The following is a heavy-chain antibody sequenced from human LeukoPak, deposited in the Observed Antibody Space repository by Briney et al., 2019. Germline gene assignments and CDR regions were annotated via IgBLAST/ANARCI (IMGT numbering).Heavy chain of an antibody. J-gene: IGHJ3*02. D-gene: IGHD1-26*01. CDR1: GGSISGYY. Sequence: SETLSLTCTVSGGSISGYYWSWIRQPAGKGLEWIGRIYTSGSTNYNPSLKSRVTMSVDTSKNQFSLKLSSVTAADTAVYYCSMAVGATPTGAFDIWGQGTMVTVSS. V-gene: IGHV4-4*07. CDR3: SMAVGATPTGAFDI. CDR2: IYTSGST.